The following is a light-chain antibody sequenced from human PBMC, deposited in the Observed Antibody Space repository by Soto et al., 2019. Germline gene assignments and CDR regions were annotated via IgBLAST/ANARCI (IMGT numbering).Light chain of an antibody. CDR1: ISEIGIYKL. CDR3: CSHAGSRTFV. CDR2: EVR. J-gene: IGLJ1*01. V-gene: IGLV2-23*02. Sequence: QSALTHPACVSVSAKQSSTVSFTGTISEIGIYKLVSWYQKHPDKAPKLIIYEVRERPSGVSNRCSGSKFGNTASLTISGLRGEDEADYYCCSHAGSRTFVFGTGPKGTV.